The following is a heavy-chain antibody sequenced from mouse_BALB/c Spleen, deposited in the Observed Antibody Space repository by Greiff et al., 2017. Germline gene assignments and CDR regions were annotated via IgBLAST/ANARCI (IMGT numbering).Heavy chain of an antibody. CDR1: GYSFTGYY. V-gene: IGHV1-31*01. CDR2: IYPYNGFS. Sequence: VQLQQSRPELVKPGASVKISCKASGYSFTGYYMHWVKQSHGKSLEWIGYIYPYNGFSSYNQKFKGKATLTVDKSSSTAYMELRSLTSEDSAVYYCARDGYYPYYAMDYWGQGTSVTVSS. CDR3: ARDGYYPYYAMDY. D-gene: IGHD2-3*01. J-gene: IGHJ4*01.